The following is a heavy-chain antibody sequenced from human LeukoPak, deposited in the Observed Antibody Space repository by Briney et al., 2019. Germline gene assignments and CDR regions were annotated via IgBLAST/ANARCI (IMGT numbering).Heavy chain of an antibody. CDR3: AKCIAVAEDGFDY. CDR2: ISGSGGST. CDR1: XXXXXSYA. V-gene: IGHV3-23*01. D-gene: IGHD6-19*01. Sequence: GGSLRLXCXXSXXXXXSYAXSWVRXAPGKGLEWVSAISGSGGSTYYADSVKGRFTISRDNSKNTLYLQMNSLRAEDTAVYYCAKCIAVAEDGFDYWGQGTLVTVSS. J-gene: IGHJ4*02.